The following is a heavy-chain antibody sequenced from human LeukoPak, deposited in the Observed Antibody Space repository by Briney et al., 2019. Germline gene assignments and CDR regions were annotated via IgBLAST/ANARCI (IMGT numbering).Heavy chain of an antibody. V-gene: IGHV4-59*10. J-gene: IGHJ3*02. Sequence: TSGSTNYNPSLKSRVTMSVDTSKNQFSLKLSSVTAADTAVYYCARSAGYGDYGTDAFDIWGQGTMVTVSS. CDR3: ARSAGYGDYGTDAFDI. CDR2: TSGST. D-gene: IGHD4-17*01.